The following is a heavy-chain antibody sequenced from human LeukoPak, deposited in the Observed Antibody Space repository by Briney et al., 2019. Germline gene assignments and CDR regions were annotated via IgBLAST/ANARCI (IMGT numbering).Heavy chain of an antibody. CDR2: ISGSGGST. V-gene: IGHV3-23*01. CDR1: GFTFSSCA. CDR3: AKVYYYDSSGYPLVSGAFDI. D-gene: IGHD3-22*01. J-gene: IGHJ3*02. Sequence: PGGSLRLSCAASGFTFSSCAMSWVRQAPGKGLEWVSAISGSGGSTYYADSVKGRFTISRDNSKNTLYLQMNSLRAEDTAVYYCAKVYYYDSSGYPLVSGAFDIWGQGTMVTVSS.